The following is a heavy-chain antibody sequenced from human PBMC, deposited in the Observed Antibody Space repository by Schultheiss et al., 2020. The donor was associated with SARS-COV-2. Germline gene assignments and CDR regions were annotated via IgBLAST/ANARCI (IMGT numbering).Heavy chain of an antibody. D-gene: IGHD4-11*01. J-gene: IGHJ5*02. CDR3: ARDPNYTNYGFGWFDL. V-gene: IGHV4-4*07. CDR2: YAGGTT. CDR1: RGPISGDN. Sequence: SETLSLTCTVSRGPISGDNWGWIRQPAGKGLEWIGLYAGGTTNYNPSLKNRVTMSVDTSKYQVSLRLTSVTAADTAIYYCARDPNYTNYGFGWFDLWGQGTLVTVSS.